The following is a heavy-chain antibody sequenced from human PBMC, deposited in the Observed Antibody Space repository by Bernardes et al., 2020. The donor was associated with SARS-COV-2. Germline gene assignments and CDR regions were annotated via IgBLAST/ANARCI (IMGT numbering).Heavy chain of an antibody. CDR2: IYDSGRT. CDR3: ARQHLGGVTIFGVVTTDRYFDY. D-gene: IGHD3-3*01. Sequence: SESLSLSCTVSGCSISSSSYYWGWHPPPPGKGLVWIGNIYDSGRTYYNPSLKRLATISVDTSKNQFSLKLSAVTAADTAVYYCARQHLGGVTIFGVVTTDRYFDYWGQGTLATVSS. J-gene: IGHJ4*02. V-gene: IGHV4-39*01. CDR1: GCSISSSSYY.